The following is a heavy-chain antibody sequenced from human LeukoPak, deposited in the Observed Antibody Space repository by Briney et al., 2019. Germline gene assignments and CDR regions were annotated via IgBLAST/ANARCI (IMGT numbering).Heavy chain of an antibody. V-gene: IGHV1-2*02. CDR3: ARALDLYGMDV. CDR1: GYNFTSYY. Sequence: ASVKVSCKASGYNFTSYYMHWVRHAPGQGLEWMGWINPNSGGTNYAQKFQGRVTMTRDTSISTAYMELSRLRSDDTAVYYCARALDLYGMDVWGQGTTVTVSS. D-gene: IGHD3-16*02. CDR2: INPNSGGT. J-gene: IGHJ6*02.